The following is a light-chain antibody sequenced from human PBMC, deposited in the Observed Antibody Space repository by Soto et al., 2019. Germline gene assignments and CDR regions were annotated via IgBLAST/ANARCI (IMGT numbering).Light chain of an antibody. J-gene: IGKJ1*01. CDR3: QQSFGAPRT. CDR1: QSISTY. V-gene: IGKV1-39*01. Sequence: DIQMTQSPSSLSASLGERVTVTCRASQSISTYLNWFQQRPGKAPKLLIYGAYTLQDGVPSRFSGSGSETDFTLTISSLQPEDFATYYCQQSFGAPRTFGQGTRVDIK. CDR2: GAY.